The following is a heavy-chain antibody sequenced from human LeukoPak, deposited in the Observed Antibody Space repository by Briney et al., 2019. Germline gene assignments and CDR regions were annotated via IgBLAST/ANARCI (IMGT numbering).Heavy chain of an antibody. V-gene: IGHV3-21*01. CDR2: ISSSSSYI. CDR3: ARGVSWYAGRTIDY. Sequence: GGSLRLSCAASADTFSRYSTNRVRQAPGKGLEWVSSISSSSSYIYYADSVKGRFTISRDNAKISLYLQMKSLRAEHTSVYYCARGVSWYAGRTIDYWGQGTLVTVSS. CDR1: ADTFSRYS. D-gene: IGHD6-13*01. J-gene: IGHJ4*02.